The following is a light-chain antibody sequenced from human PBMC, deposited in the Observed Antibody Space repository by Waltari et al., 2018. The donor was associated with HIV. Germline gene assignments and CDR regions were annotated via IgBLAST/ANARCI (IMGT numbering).Light chain of an antibody. CDR3: AVWDDSLNGWV. Sequence: QSVLTQPPSTSGTPGPRVTISCSGSSSNIGRNTVNWYQQLPGTAPKLLIYSNNQRPSGVPDRFSGSKSGTSASLAISGLQSEDEADYYCAVWDDSLNGWVFGGGTKLTVL. CDR1: SSNIGRNT. CDR2: SNN. V-gene: IGLV1-44*01. J-gene: IGLJ2*01.